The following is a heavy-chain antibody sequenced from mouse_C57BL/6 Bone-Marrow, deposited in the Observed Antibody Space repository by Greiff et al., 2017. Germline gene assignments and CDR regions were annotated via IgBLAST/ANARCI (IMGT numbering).Heavy chain of an antibody. D-gene: IGHD2-5*01. CDR2: INPSNGGT. V-gene: IGHV1-53*01. CDR3: ARSFYSNYVYYYAMDY. CDR1: GYTFTSYW. Sequence: VQLQQSGTELVKPGASVKLSCKASGYTFTSYWMHWVKQRPGQGLEWIGNINPSNGGTNYNEKFKSKATLTVDKSSSTAYMQLSSLTSEDSAVYYCARSFYSNYVYYYAMDYWGQGTSVTVSS. J-gene: IGHJ4*01.